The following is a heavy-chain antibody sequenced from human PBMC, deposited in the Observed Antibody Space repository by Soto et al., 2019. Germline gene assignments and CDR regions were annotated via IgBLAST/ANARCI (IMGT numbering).Heavy chain of an antibody. Sequence: XSVKVSCKASGYTFTSYGISWVRQAPGQGLEWMGWISAYNGNTNYAQKLQGRVTMTTDASTSTAYMELRSLRSDDTAVYYCARESPGYSSSWYGFDAFDIWGQGTMVTVSS. CDR2: ISAYNGNT. J-gene: IGHJ3*02. CDR3: ARESPGYSSSWYGFDAFDI. CDR1: GYTFTSYG. V-gene: IGHV1-18*04. D-gene: IGHD6-13*01.